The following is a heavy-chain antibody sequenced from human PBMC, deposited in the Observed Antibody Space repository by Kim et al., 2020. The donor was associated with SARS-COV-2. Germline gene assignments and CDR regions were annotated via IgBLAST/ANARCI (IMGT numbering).Heavy chain of an antibody. CDR3: ASRDGEFDF. J-gene: IGHJ4*02. D-gene: IGHD3-10*01. V-gene: IGHV4-4*02. CDR2: IHHSGIT. Sequence: SETLSLTCVVSNGPISSANYWSWIRQPPGKGLEWLGEIHHSGITYYNPSLKSRVTISIDNSKRQFSLSLTSVTAADTAVYYCASRDGEFDFWGQGTLVIVSS. CDR1: NGPISSANY.